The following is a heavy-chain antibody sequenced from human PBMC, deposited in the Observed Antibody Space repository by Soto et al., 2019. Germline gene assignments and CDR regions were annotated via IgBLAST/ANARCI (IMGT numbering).Heavy chain of an antibody. CDR2: IDPSDSYT. V-gene: IGHV5-10-1*01. J-gene: IGHJ6*02. CDR1: GYSFTSYW. CDR3: AQTNSRSYSSGGMDV. D-gene: IGHD1-26*01. Sequence: PGESLKISCKGSGYSFTSYWISWVRQMPGKGLEWMGRIDPSDSYTNYSPSFQGHVTISADKSISTAYLQWSSLKASDTAMYYCAQTNSRSYSSGGMDVWGQGTTVTVSS.